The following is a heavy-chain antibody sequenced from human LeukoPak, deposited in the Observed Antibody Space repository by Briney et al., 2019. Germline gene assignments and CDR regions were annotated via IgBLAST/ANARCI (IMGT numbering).Heavy chain of an antibody. J-gene: IGHJ4*02. CDR2: ISGSGGST. V-gene: IGHV3-23*01. CDR1: GFTFSSYA. D-gene: IGHD1-26*01. CDR3: ANLHWELPFYHFDY. Sequence: PGGSLRLSCAASGFTFSSYAMSWVRQAPGKGLEWASAISGSGGSTYYADSVKGRFTISRDNSKNTLYLQMNSLRAEDTAVYYCANLHWELPFYHFDYWGQGTLVTVSS.